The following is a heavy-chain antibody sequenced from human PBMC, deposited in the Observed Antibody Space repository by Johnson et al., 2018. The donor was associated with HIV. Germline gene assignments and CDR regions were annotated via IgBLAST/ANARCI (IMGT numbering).Heavy chain of an antibody. CDR3: TRTDDTYNYDSGGYVDAFDF. CDR2: IRSKANSYAT. CDR1: GLTFSDSA. Sequence: VQLVESGGGLVQPGGSLKLSCAASGLTFSDSAMHWVRQASGKGLEWVGRIRSKANSYATAFAASVKGRFTISRHDSKNTAYLQMNSLKTADTAVYFCTRTDDTYNYDSGGYVDAFDFWGQGTMVTVSS. V-gene: IGHV3-73*02. D-gene: IGHD3-22*01. J-gene: IGHJ3*01.